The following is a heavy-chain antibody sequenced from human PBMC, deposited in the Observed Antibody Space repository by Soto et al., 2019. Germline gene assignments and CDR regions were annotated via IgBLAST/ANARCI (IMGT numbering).Heavy chain of an antibody. CDR1: GFTFSSYS. CDR3: ARELTSSSRALGHRSARDDY. Sequence: GGSLRLSCAASGFTFSSYSMNWVRQAPGKGLEWVSSISSSSSYIYYADSVKGRFTISRDNAKNSLYLQMNSLRAEDTAVYYCARELTSSSRALGHRSARDDYWGQGTLVTVSS. V-gene: IGHV3-21*01. J-gene: IGHJ4*02. D-gene: IGHD6-6*01. CDR2: ISSSSSYI.